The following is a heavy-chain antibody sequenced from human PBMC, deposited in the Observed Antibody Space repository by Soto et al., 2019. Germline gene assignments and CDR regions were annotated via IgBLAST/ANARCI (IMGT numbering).Heavy chain of an antibody. CDR2: INPSSGGT. CDR1: GYTFIDYY. J-gene: IGHJ6*02. V-gene: IGHV1-2*02. CDR3: AIADGSGSYWGYGMDV. D-gene: IGHD3-10*01. Sequence: ASVKVSCKTSGYTFIDYYIHWVRQVPGQGPEWMGWINPSSGGTFYAQKFQGRFTVTRDTSVSTAYMQMNSLRAEDTAVYYCAIADGSGSYWGYGMDVWGQGTTVTVSS.